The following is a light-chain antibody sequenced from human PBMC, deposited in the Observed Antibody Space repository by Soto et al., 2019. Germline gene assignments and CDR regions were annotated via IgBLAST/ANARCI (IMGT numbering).Light chain of an antibody. CDR2: GAS. Sequence: EIVLTQSPGPLSLSPGERVTLSCRATEIIFYNFLAWYQHKPGRAPRLLVHGASSRATGIPDRFSGSGSGTDFTLTISALEPEDSAVYYCRQYGSSPWAVGQGTKVEI. CDR1: EIIFYNF. CDR3: RQYGSSPWA. J-gene: IGKJ1*01. V-gene: IGKV3-20*01.